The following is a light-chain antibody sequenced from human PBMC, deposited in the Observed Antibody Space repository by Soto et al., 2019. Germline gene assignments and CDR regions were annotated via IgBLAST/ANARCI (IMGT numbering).Light chain of an antibody. CDR1: QSVSSN. CDR2: GAS. Sequence: EIVMTQSPATLSVSPGERATLSCRASQSVSSNLAWYQQKPGQAPRLLIYGASTRATGIPARFSGSGSGTEFTLTSSSRQSEDFAVYYCQQYNTWPPWTFGQGTKVEIK. CDR3: QQYNTWPPWT. V-gene: IGKV3-15*01. J-gene: IGKJ1*01.